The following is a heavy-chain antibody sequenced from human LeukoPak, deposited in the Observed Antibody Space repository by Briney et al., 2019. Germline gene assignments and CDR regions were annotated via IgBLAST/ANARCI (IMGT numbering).Heavy chain of an antibody. D-gene: IGHD2-2*01. CDR2: ISPNSGDT. CDR1: GYTFTGYY. J-gene: IGHJ5*02. V-gene: IGHV1-2*02. Sequence: ASVKVSCKASGYTFTGYYMHWVRQAPGQGLEWMGWISPNSGDTDIAQKFQGRVTMTRDTSIATSYMEVDSLTSDDAAVYYCARESACGTTNCLAPADWLDPWGQGTLVIVSS. CDR3: ARESACGTTNCLAPADWLDP.